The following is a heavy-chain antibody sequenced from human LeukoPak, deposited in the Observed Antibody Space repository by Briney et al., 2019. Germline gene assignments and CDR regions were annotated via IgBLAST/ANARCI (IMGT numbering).Heavy chain of an antibody. D-gene: IGHD2-2*01. J-gene: IGHJ4*02. Sequence: GGSLRLSCATSGFTFSSYAMCWVRQAPGKGPEWVSAVRGSPPDTYYADSVEGRFTISRDNSKNILYLQMNSLRAEDTAIYYCAKTSRRSSTYDSPFDYWGQGALVTVSS. CDR3: AKTSRRSSTYDSPFDY. V-gene: IGHV3-23*01. CDR2: VRGSPPDT. CDR1: GFTFSSYA.